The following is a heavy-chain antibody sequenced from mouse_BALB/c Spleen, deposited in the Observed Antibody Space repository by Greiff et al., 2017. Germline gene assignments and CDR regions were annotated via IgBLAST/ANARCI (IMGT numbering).Heavy chain of an antibody. CDR2: IYPGDGST. CDR3: ARDSSGSWFAY. D-gene: IGHD3-2*01. J-gene: IGHJ3*01. V-gene: IGHV1-85*01. Sequence: QVQLKQSGPELVKPGALVKISCKASGYTFTSYDINWVKQRPGQGLEWIGWIYPGDGSTNYNEKFKGKATFTADTSSNTAYMQLSSLTSEDSAVYYCARDSSGSWFAYWGQGTLVTVSA. CDR1: GYTFTSYD.